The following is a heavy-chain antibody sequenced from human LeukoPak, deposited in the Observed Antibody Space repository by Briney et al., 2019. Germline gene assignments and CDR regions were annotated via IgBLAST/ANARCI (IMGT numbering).Heavy chain of an antibody. D-gene: IGHD4-23*01. CDR2: IYYSGST. Sequence: SETLSLTCTVSGGSISSYYWSWIRQPPGKGLEWIGYIYYSGSTNYNPSLKSRVTISVDTSKNQFSLKLSSVTAADTAVYYCARDPHYGGIARDYWGQGTLVTVSS. V-gene: IGHV4-59*12. CDR3: ARDPHYGGIARDY. J-gene: IGHJ4*02. CDR1: GGSISSYY.